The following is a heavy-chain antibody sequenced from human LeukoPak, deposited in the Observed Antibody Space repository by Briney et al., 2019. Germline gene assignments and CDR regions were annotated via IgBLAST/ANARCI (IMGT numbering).Heavy chain of an antibody. V-gene: IGHV3-48*03. J-gene: IGHJ4*02. CDR2: ISSSGSTI. Sequence: GGSLRLSCAASGFTFSSYEMNWVRQAPGKGLGWVSYISSSGSTIYYADSVKGRFTISRDNAKNSLYLQMNSLRAEDTAVYYCASLYYSSTSCYAYGYWGQGTLVTVSS. D-gene: IGHD2-2*01. CDR1: GFTFSSYE. CDR3: ASLYYSSTSCYAYGY.